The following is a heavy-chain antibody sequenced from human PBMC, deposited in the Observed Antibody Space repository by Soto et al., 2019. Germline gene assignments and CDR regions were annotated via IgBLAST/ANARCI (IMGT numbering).Heavy chain of an antibody. V-gene: IGHV3-66*01. Sequence: PGGSLRLSCAASGFTVSSNYMSWVRQAPGKGLERVSIIYSGGTTYYADSVKGRFTISRDNSKNTLYLQMNSLRAEDTAVYYCVRYHAPGSYQVYWGQGTLVTVSS. D-gene: IGHD3-10*01. CDR3: VRYHAPGSYQVY. CDR1: GFTVSSNY. J-gene: IGHJ4*02. CDR2: IYSGGTT.